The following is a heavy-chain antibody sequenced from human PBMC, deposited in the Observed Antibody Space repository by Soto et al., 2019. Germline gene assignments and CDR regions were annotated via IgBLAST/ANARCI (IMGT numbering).Heavy chain of an antibody. J-gene: IGHJ4*02. CDR1: LFSLTASGVG. D-gene: IGHD2-8*02. Sequence: XGPTLMNPTQTLTLTCSFSLFSLTASGVGVGWVRQSPEKTLEWLALIFWDDDKRYSPSLRSRLTIAKDTSKNQVVLTLTNVEPVDTATYYCARIITATGGHFDSWGQGALVTVSS. V-gene: IGHV2-5*02. CDR2: IFWDDDK. CDR3: ARIITATGGHFDS.